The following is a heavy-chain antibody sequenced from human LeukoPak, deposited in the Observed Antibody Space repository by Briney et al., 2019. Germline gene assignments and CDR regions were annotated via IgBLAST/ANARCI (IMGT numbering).Heavy chain of an antibody. V-gene: IGHV4-59*01. CDR2: IYYSGST. D-gene: IGHD1-7*01. J-gene: IGHJ4*02. CDR1: GGSISGYY. CDR3: ARGVTGTTLDFDY. Sequence: SETLSLTCTVSGGSISGYYWSWIRQPPGKGLEWIGYIYYSGSTNYNPSLKSRVTISVDTSKNQFSLKLSSVTAADTAVYYCARGVTGTTLDFDYWGQGTLVTVSS.